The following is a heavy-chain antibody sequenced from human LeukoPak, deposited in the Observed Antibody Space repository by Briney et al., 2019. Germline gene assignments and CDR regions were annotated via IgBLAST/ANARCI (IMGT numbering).Heavy chain of an antibody. J-gene: IGHJ4*02. Sequence: GGSLRLSCAASGFTFSSYAMSWVRQAPGKGLEWVSAISGSGGSTYYADSVKGRFTISRDNAKNSLYLQMNSLRAEDTALYYCAKDSSYSSGWYVYWGQGTLVTVSS. V-gene: IGHV3-23*01. CDR3: AKDSSYSSGWYVY. CDR2: ISGSGGST. D-gene: IGHD6-19*01. CDR1: GFTFSSYA.